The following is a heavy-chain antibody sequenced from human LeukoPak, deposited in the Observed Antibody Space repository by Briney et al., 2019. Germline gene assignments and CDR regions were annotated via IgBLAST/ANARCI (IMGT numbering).Heavy chain of an antibody. CDR3: AKDPSRFLEWLPNPWDFGY. Sequence: GGSLRLSCAASGFTFSDYYMSWIRQAPGKGLEWVSYISSSGSTIYYADSVKGRFTISRDNAKNSLYLQMNSLRAEDTAVYYCAKDPSRFLEWLPNPWDFGYWGQGTLVTVSS. CDR1: GFTFSDYY. D-gene: IGHD3-3*01. V-gene: IGHV3-11*01. J-gene: IGHJ4*02. CDR2: ISSSGSTI.